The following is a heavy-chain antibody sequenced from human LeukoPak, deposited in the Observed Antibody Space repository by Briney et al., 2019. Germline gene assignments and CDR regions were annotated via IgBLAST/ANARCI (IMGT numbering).Heavy chain of an antibody. CDR1: GFTFSDYY. J-gene: IGHJ4*02. D-gene: IGHD3-9*01. Sequence: KSGGSLRLSCAASGFTFSDYYMSCIRQAPGKGLEWVSYISSSGSTIYYAESVKGRFTMSRDNAKNSLYLQMNILRAEDTAVYYCARALWYYDILTGYPPYYFDYWGQGTLVTVSS. CDR3: ARALWYYDILTGYPPYYFDY. CDR2: ISSSGSTI. V-gene: IGHV3-11*01.